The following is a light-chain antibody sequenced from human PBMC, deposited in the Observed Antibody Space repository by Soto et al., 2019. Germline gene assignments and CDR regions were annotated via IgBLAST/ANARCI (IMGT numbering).Light chain of an antibody. CDR2: LAS. J-gene: IGKJ4*01. V-gene: IGKV2-28*01. Sequence: EIVMTQSPLSLPVTPGEPASISCRSSQSLLHLNGYNYLDWYLQKPGQSPQLLMYLASKRASGVPDRFSGSGSGTDFTLNISKVETDDGGIYYCMQALHAPQLTFGGGTRVEIK. CDR1: QSLLHLNGYNY. CDR3: MQALHAPQLT.